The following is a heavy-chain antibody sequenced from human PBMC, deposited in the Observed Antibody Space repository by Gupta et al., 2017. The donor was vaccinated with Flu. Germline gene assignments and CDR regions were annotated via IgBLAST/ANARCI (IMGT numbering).Heavy chain of an antibody. V-gene: IGHV4-39*01. CDR1: GGPISSTSYY. D-gene: IGHD4-4*01. Sequence: QVQLQESGPGVVKASETLSLTCNVSGGPISSTSYYWGWIRQPPGKGLEWIGCVHESGTAYYNPALRSRVSIFVDTSKNQFSLRVNYVKDEDAAVYYCARHLEDLQRAMDLGGQGTTVTVSS. J-gene: IGHJ6*02. CDR3: ARHLEDLQRAMDL. CDR2: VHESGTA.